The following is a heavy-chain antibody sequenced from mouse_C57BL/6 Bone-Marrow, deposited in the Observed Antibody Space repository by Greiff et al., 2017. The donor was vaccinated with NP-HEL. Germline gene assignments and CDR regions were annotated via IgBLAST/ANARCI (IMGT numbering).Heavy chain of an antibody. CDR3: ARSETGSNYVYFDY. CDR2: IYPGSGNT. CDR1: GYTFTDYY. Sequence: QVQLQQSGAELVRPGASVKLSCKASGYTFTDYYINWVKQRPGQGLEWIARIYPGSGNTYYNEKFKGKATLTAEKSSSTAYMQLSSLTSEDSAVYFCARSETGSNYVYFDYWGQGTTLTVSS. D-gene: IGHD2-5*01. J-gene: IGHJ2*01. V-gene: IGHV1-76*01.